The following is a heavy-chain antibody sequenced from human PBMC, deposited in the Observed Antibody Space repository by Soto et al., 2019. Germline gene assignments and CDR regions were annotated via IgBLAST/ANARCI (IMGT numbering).Heavy chain of an antibody. CDR2: IYYSGDT. CDR3: ARVGTTVPHLYYFDY. V-gene: IGHV4-59*01. Sequence: SETLSLTCTVSGGSISSYYWSWIRQPPGKGLEWIGYIYYSGDTNYNPSLKSRLTISVDTSKNQFSLKLHSVTAADTAVYYCARVGTTVPHLYYFDYWGQGTLVTVSS. J-gene: IGHJ4*02. CDR1: GGSISSYY. D-gene: IGHD1-7*01.